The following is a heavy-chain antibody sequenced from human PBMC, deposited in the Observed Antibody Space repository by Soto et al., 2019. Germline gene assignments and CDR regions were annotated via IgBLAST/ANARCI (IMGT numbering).Heavy chain of an antibody. CDR1: GGSISSYY. Sequence: SETLSLTCTVSGGSISSYYWSWIRQPPGKGLEWIGYIYYSGSTNYNPSLKSRVTISVDTSKNQFSLKLSSVTAADTAVYYCAREIPRIAAAGAIGYGMDVWGQGTTVTVSS. V-gene: IGHV4-59*01. CDR3: AREIPRIAAAGAIGYGMDV. CDR2: IYYSGST. J-gene: IGHJ6*02. D-gene: IGHD6-13*01.